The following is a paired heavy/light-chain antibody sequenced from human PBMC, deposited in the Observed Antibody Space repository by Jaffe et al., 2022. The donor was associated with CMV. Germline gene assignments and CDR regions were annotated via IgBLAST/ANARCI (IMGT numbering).Light chain of an antibody. CDR1: SSDVGEYNS. Sequence: QSALTQPRSVSGSPGQSVTFSCTGTSSDVGEYNSVSWYQQHPGKVPRLMIYDVNRRPSGVPDRFSDSKTGNTASLTISGLQAEDEADYYCCSYAGNYNLVFGGGTKLTVL. J-gene: IGLJ2*01. CDR2: DVN. CDR3: CSYAGNYNLV. V-gene: IGLV2-11*02.
Heavy chain of an antibody. CDR1: GFAFSSYV. V-gene: IGHV3-23*01. D-gene: IGHD3-22*01. J-gene: IGHJ4*02. CDR2: ITGRGGST. CDR3: AKWRGGYYYYFDY. Sequence: EVQLLESGGDFVQPGGSLRLSCAASGFAFSSYVMSWVRQAPGKGLEWVSTITGRGGSTLSADSVKGRFTISRDNSRNTLYLQMNRLRAEDTAVYFCAKWRGGYYYYFDYWGQGTLVTVSS.